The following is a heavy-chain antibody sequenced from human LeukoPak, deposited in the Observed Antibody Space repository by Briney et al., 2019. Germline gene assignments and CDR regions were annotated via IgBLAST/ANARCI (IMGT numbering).Heavy chain of an antibody. Sequence: MPSETLSLTCAVSGGSISSGGYSWSWIRQPPGKGLEWIGYIYHSGSTYYNPSLKSRVTISVDTSKNQFSLKLSSVTAADTAVYYCARVADGKGYPFDYWGQGTLVTVSS. J-gene: IGHJ4*02. V-gene: IGHV4-30-4*07. CDR3: ARVADGKGYPFDY. D-gene: IGHD5-18*01. CDR1: GGSISSGGYS. CDR2: IYHSGST.